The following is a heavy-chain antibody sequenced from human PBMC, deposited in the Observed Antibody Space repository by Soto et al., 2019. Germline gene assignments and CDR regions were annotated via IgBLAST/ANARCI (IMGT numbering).Heavy chain of an antibody. V-gene: IGHV3-30*18. CDR3: AKGRSGEFDY. CDR1: GFTFSSYG. D-gene: IGHD3-3*01. Sequence: QVQLVESGGGVVQPGRSLRLSCAASGFTFSSYGMHWVRQAPGKGLEWVAVISYDGSNKYYADPVKGRFTISRDNSKNTLYLQMNSLRAEDTAVYYCAKGRSGEFDYWGQGTLVTVSS. CDR2: ISYDGSNK. J-gene: IGHJ4*02.